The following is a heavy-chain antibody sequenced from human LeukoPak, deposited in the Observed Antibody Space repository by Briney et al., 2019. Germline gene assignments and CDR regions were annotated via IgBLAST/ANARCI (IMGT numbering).Heavy chain of an antibody. Sequence: GGSLRLFCAASGFTFSRYYMHWVRQAPGKGLVWVSRINSDGSSTTYEDSVKGRFTISRDNAKNTLYLQMNSLKVEDTAVYYCTRVFVGDEYSSSGYWGQGTLVTVSS. CDR3: TRVFVGDEYSSSGY. J-gene: IGHJ4*02. D-gene: IGHD6-13*01. CDR2: INSDGSST. CDR1: GFTFSRYY. V-gene: IGHV3-74*01.